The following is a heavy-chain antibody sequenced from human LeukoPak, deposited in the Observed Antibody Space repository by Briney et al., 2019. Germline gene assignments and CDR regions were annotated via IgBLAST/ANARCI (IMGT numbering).Heavy chain of an antibody. J-gene: IGHJ4*02. CDR1: GGSISSSSYY. V-gene: IGHV4-39*01. Sequence: PSETLSLTRTVSGGSISSSSYYWGWIRQPPGKGLEWIGSIDYSGSTYYNPSLKSRVTISVDTSKNQFSLKLSSVTAADTAVYYCARHGDLYGGPVGYWGQGTLVTVSS. D-gene: IGHD4-23*01. CDR3: ARHGDLYGGPVGY. CDR2: IDYSGST.